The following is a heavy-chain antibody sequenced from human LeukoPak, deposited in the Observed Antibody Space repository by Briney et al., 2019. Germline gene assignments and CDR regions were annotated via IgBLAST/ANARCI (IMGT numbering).Heavy chain of an antibody. V-gene: IGHV5-51*01. CDR2: IYPGDSDT. Sequence: GESLKIYCRGSGYSFTSYWIGWVRHVPGKGLEYMGIIYPGDSDTRYSPSFQGQVTISADKSISTAYLQWSSLKASDTAMYYCATLVGYGSLFDYWGQGTLVTVSS. J-gene: IGHJ4*02. CDR1: GYSFTSYW. CDR3: ATLVGYGSLFDY. D-gene: IGHD3-10*01.